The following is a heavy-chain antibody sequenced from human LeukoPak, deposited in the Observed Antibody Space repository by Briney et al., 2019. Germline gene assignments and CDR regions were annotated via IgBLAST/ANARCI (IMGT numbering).Heavy chain of an antibody. D-gene: IGHD3-10*01. Sequence: PSETLSLTCTVSGGSISSSTYYWGWIRQPPGKGLEWIGSISYSGSTSYNPSLKSRVTISVDTSKNQFSLKLSSVTAADTAVYYCARRITMVRGVITPFDYWGQGTLVTVSS. J-gene: IGHJ4*02. CDR3: ARRITMVRGVITPFDY. CDR2: ISYSGST. V-gene: IGHV4-39*01. CDR1: GGSISSSTYY.